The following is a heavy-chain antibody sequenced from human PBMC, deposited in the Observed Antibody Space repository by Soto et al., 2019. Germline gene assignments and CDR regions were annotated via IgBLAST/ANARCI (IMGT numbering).Heavy chain of an antibody. CDR2: INHSGST. D-gene: IGHD2-8*02. V-gene: IGHV4-34*01. CDR3: ARDKITGLFDY. Sequence: SETLSLTCAVYGGSFSGYYWTWIRQPPGTGLEWIGEINHSGSTNYNPSLKSRVTISVDTSKNQFSLKLTSVTAADTAVFYCARDKITGLFDYWGQGTLVTVSS. CDR1: GGSFSGYY. J-gene: IGHJ4*02.